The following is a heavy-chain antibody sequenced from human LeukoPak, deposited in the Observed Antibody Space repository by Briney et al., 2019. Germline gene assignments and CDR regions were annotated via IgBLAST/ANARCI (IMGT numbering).Heavy chain of an antibody. Sequence: VASVKVSCKASGYTFTTYYMNWVRQATGQGLEWMGWMNPNSGNTGYAQKFQGRVTMTRNTSISTAYMELSSLRSEDTAVYYCARTYDILTEGFDYWGQGTLVTVSS. CDR2: MNPNSGNT. D-gene: IGHD3-9*01. CDR3: ARTYDILTEGFDY. V-gene: IGHV1-8*02. CDR1: GYTFTTYY. J-gene: IGHJ4*02.